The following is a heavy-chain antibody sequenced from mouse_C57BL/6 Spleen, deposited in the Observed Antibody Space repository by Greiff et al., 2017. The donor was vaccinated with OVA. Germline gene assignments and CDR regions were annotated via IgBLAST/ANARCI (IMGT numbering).Heavy chain of an antibody. CDR3: ARLPRGSSIDY. J-gene: IGHJ2*01. Sequence: EVQLVESGGGLVQPGGSLSLSCAASGFTFTDYYMSWVRQPPGKALEWLGFIRNKANGYTTEYSASVKGRFTISRDNSQSILYLQMNALRAEDSATYYCARLPRGSSIDYWGQGTTLTVSS. CDR1: GFTFTDYY. V-gene: IGHV7-3*01. D-gene: IGHD1-1*01. CDR2: IRNKANGYTT.